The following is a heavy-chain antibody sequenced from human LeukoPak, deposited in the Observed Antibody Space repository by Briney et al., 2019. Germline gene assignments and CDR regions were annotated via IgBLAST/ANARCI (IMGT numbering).Heavy chain of an antibody. CDR1: GFTFSDYY. V-gene: IGHV3-11*01. J-gene: IGHJ5*02. Sequence: GGSLRLSCAASGFTFSDYYMNWIRQAPGKGLEWISYISTSGSDMCYADSVKGRFTISRDNAKNSLYLQMNSLRAEDTAVYYCARGTVVPAAIQGNWFDPWGQGTLVTVSS. D-gene: IGHD2-2*02. CDR2: ISTSGSDM. CDR3: ARGTVVPAAIQGNWFDP.